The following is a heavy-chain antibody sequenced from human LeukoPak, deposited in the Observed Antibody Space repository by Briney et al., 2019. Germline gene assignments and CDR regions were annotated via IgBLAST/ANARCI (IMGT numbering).Heavy chain of an antibody. J-gene: IGHJ4*02. Sequence: SETLSLTCTVSGGSISSGSYYWSWIRQPPGKGLEWIGEINHSGSTNYNPSLKSRVTISVDTSKNQFSLKLSSVTAADTAVYYRARSFRGYSYGPFDYWGQGTLVTVSS. V-gene: IGHV4-39*07. CDR3: ARSFRGYSYGPFDY. CDR1: GGSISSGSYY. D-gene: IGHD5-18*01. CDR2: INHSGST.